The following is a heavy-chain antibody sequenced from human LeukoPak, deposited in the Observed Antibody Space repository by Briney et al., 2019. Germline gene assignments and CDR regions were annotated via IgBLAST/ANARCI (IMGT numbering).Heavy chain of an antibody. J-gene: IGHJ3*02. CDR2: IYTSGST. CDR3: ARDGYCSSTSCLDAFDI. V-gene: IGHV4-4*07. D-gene: IGHD2-2*03. Sequence: PSETLSLTCTVSGGSISSYYWSWIRQPAGKGLESIGRIYTSGSTNYNPSLKSRVTMSVDTSKNQFSLKLSSVTAADTAVYYCARDGYCSSTSCLDAFDIWGQGTMVTVSS. CDR1: GGSISSYY.